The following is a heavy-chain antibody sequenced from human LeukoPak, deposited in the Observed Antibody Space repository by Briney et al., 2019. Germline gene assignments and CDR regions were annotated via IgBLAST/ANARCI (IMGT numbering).Heavy chain of an antibody. CDR3: ARDFSSSWYGTYYYMDV. Sequence: PGGSLRLSCAASGFTFSSYSMNWVRQAPGKGLEWVSYISSSSSTIYYADSVKGRFTISRDNAKNSLYLQMNSLRAEDTAVYYCARDFSSSWYGTYYYMDVWGKGTTVTVSS. V-gene: IGHV3-48*01. D-gene: IGHD6-13*01. J-gene: IGHJ6*03. CDR2: ISSSSSTI. CDR1: GFTFSSYS.